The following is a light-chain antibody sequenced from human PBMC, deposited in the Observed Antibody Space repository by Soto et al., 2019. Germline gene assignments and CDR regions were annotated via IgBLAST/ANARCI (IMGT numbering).Light chain of an antibody. CDR3: AAWDDTLNAVV. J-gene: IGLJ2*01. V-gene: IGLV1-44*01. CDR1: RSNIGSNT. CDR2: SNN. Sequence: QSVLTQPPSASGTPGQRVTISCSGSRSNIGSNTVDWYQQLPGTAPKLLIYSNNLRPSGVPDRFSGSKSGTSASLAISGLQSEDEADYYCAAWDDTLNAVVFGGGTKLTVL.